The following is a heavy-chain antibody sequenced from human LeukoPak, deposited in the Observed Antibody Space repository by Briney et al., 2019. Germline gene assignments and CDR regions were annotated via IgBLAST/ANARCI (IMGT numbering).Heavy chain of an antibody. Sequence: PSETLSLTCAVSGGSISSGGYSWSWIRQPPGKGLEWIGYIYHSGSTYYNPSLRSRVTISVDRSKNQFSLKLSSVTAADTAVYYCARGSDYWGQGTLVTVSS. CDR2: IYHSGST. CDR1: GGSISSGGYS. J-gene: IGHJ4*02. V-gene: IGHV4-30-2*01. CDR3: ARGSDY.